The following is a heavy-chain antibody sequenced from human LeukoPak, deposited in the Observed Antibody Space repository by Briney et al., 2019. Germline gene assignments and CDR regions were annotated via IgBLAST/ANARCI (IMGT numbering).Heavy chain of an antibody. CDR2: IIPNCGTA. D-gene: IGHD4-17*01. V-gene: IGHV1-69*06. CDR1: GGTFSSYA. CDR3: ARGVDGDYLYSYYMDV. Sequence: GASVEVSCKASGGTFSSYAISWVRQAPGQGLEWMGGIIPNCGTANYAQKFQGRVTITADKSTSTAYMELSSLRSEDTAVYDCARGVDGDYLYSYYMDVWGKGTTVTVSS. J-gene: IGHJ6*03.